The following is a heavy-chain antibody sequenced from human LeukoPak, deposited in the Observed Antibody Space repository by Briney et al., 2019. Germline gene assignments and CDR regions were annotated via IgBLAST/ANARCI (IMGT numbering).Heavy chain of an antibody. Sequence: PGGSLRLSCAASGFTFSSYWMSWVRQAPGKGLEWVANIKQDGSEKYYVDSVKGRFTISRDNAKNSLYLQMNSLRAEDTAVYYCARDRYSSGWYGLDYWGQGTLVTVSS. D-gene: IGHD6-19*01. J-gene: IGHJ4*02. CDR3: ARDRYSSGWYGLDY. CDR2: IKQDGSEK. V-gene: IGHV3-7*01. CDR1: GFTFSSYW.